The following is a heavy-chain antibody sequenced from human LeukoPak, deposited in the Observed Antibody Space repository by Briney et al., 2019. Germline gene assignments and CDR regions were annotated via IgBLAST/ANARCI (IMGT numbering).Heavy chain of an antibody. D-gene: IGHD2-2*02. CDR3: ARASVLPAAIPNWFDP. CDR2: ISAYNGNT. V-gene: IGHV1-18*01. CDR1: GYTFTSYG. J-gene: IGHJ5*02. Sequence: ASVKVSCKASGYTFTSYGISWVRQAPGQGLEWMGWISAYNGNTNYAQKFQGRVTITRDTSASTAYMELSSLRSEDTAVYYCARASVLPAAIPNWFDPWGQGTLVTVSS.